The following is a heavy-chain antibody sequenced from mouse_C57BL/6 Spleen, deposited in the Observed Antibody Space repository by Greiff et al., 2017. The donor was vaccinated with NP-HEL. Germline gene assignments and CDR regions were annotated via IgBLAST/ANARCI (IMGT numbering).Heavy chain of an antibody. V-gene: IGHV1-50*01. CDR3: ARFATSMVYFDY. CDR2: IDPSDSYT. Sequence: QVQLKQPGAELVKPGASVKLSCKASGYTFTSYWMQWVKQRPGQGLEWIGEIDPSDSYTNYNQKFKGKATLTVDTSSSTAYMQLSSLTSEDSAVYYCARFATSMVYFDYWGQGTTLTVSS. CDR1: GYTFTSYW. J-gene: IGHJ2*01. D-gene: IGHD1-1*02.